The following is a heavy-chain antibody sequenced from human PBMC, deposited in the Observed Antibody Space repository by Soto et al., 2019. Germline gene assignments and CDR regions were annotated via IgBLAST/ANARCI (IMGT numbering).Heavy chain of an antibody. CDR2: IYYSGST. CDR3: ARSRAYYYDSSGLLFDY. D-gene: IGHD3-22*01. J-gene: IGHJ4*02. CDR1: GGSISSLY. Sequence: SQTLPLTWTVSGGSISSLYWSWIRQPQGRGLEWIGYIYYSGSTYYNPSLKSRVTISVDTSKNQFSLKLSSVTAADTAVYYCARSRAYYYDSSGLLFDYWGQGTLVTVSS. V-gene: IGHV4-59*08.